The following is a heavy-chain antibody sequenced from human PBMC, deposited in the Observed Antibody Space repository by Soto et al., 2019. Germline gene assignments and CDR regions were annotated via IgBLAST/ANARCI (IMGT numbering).Heavy chain of an antibody. CDR2: AKSKVDGGTA. V-gene: IGHV3-15*01. Sequence: SGGSLRLSCAASGFTFSSYAMSWVRQAPGKGLEWVGRAKSKVDGGTADYTAPVKGRFTISRDDSRDTVYLQLNGLQTEHTAVYYCTAGPPNGRPGEVDYRGQGTLVTVSS. J-gene: IGHJ4*01. CDR1: GFTFSSYA. CDR3: TAGPPNGRPGEVDY. D-gene: IGHD3-16*01.